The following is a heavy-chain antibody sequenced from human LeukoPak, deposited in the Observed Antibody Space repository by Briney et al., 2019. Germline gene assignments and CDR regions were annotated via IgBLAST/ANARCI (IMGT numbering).Heavy chain of an antibody. D-gene: IGHD2-2*01. CDR2: ISSSSSYI. Sequence: GGSLRLSCAASGSTFSSYSMNWVRQAPGKGLEWVSSISSSSSYIYYADSVKGRFTISRDNAKNSLYLQMNSLRAEDTAVYYCARPRYCSSTSCYADAFDIWGQGTMVTVSS. J-gene: IGHJ3*02. V-gene: IGHV3-21*01. CDR1: GSTFSSYS. CDR3: ARPRYCSSTSCYADAFDI.